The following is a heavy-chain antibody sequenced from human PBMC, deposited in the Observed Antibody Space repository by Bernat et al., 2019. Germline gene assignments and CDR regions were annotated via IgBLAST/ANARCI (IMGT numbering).Heavy chain of an antibody. D-gene: IGHD6-6*01. V-gene: IGHV3-66*01. CDR2: IYSGGST. J-gene: IGHJ3*02. Sequence: EVQLVESGGGLVQPGGSLRLSCAASGFTVSSNYMSWVRQAPGKGLEWVSVIYSGGSTYYADSVKGRFTISRDNSKNTLYLQMNSLRAEDTAVYYCAREQEYELDAFDIWGQGTMITVSS. CDR1: GFTVSSNY. CDR3: AREQEYELDAFDI.